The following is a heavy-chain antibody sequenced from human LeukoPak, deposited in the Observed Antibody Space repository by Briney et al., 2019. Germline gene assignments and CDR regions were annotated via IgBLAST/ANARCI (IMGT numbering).Heavy chain of an antibody. CDR2: IAHHGSNK. V-gene: IGHV3-33*01. Sequence: TGGSLRLSCAASGFTFSSYAMHWVRQGPGKGLEWVAYIAHHGSNKYYADSVKGRFTTSTDSSKNTLFLQMRDLRAEDTALYYCARERDYDTYFDYWGQGTLVIVSS. CDR3: ARERDYDTYFDY. CDR1: GFTFSSYA. J-gene: IGHJ4*02. D-gene: IGHD3-22*01.